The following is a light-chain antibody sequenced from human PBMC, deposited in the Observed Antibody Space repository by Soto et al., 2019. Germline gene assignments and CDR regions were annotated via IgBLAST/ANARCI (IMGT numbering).Light chain of an antibody. J-gene: IGLJ3*02. CDR2: EVS. Sequence: QSVLTQPASVSGSPGQSITISCTGTGSDVGGYNYVSWYQQHPGKAPKLMIYEVSNRPPGVSNRFSGSKSGNTASLTISGLQTEDEGDYYCCSFTSSSTWVFGGGTKLTVL. CDR1: GSDVGGYNY. CDR3: CSFTSSSTWV. V-gene: IGLV2-14*01.